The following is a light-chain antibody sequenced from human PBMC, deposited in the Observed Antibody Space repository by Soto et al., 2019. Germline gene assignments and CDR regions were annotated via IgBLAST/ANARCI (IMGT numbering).Light chain of an antibody. V-gene: IGKV1-5*01. CDR2: DAS. Sequence: DIQMTQSPSSLSASVGDRVSITCRASQGISGYLAWYQQKPGKAPKLLIYDASSLESGVPSRFSGSGSGTEFTLTISSLQPDDFATYYCQQYNSYSPWTFGQGTKVDI. CDR3: QQYNSYSPWT. J-gene: IGKJ1*01. CDR1: QGISGY.